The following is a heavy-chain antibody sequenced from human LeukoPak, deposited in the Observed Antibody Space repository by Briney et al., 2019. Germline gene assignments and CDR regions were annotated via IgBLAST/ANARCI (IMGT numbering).Heavy chain of an antibody. CDR2: ISDPHSGSET. CDR1: GFTFSSYT. V-gene: IGHV3-23*01. D-gene: IGHD6-13*01. CDR3: ARGGDSSNWYPGYFDY. Sequence: GGSLRLSCAASGFTFSSYTMNWVRQALGQGLEWVSTISDPHSGSETHYADSVQGRFTISRDNGKNTLYLQMNSLRAEDTAVYYCARGGDSSNWYPGYFDYWGQGALVTVSS. J-gene: IGHJ4*02.